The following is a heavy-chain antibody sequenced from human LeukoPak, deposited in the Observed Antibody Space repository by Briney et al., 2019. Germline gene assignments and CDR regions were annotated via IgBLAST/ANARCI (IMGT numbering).Heavy chain of an antibody. CDR2: IYYSGST. J-gene: IGHJ5*02. Sequence: SETLSLTCTVSGGSISSSSYYWGWIRQPPGKGLEWIGSIYYSGSTYYNPSLKSRVTISVDTSKNQFSLKLSSVTAADTAVYYCARHLVELAVAGTGGFDPWGQGTLVTVSS. D-gene: IGHD6-19*01. CDR1: GGSISSSSYY. CDR3: ARHLVELAVAGTGGFDP. V-gene: IGHV4-39*01.